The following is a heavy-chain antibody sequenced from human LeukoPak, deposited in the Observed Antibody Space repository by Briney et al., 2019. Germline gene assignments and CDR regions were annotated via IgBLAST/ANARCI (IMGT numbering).Heavy chain of an antibody. Sequence: GGSLRLSCAASGFTFSSYAMHCVRQAPGKGLEYVSAISSNGGSTYYANSVKGRFTISRDNSKNTLYLQMGSLRAEDMAVYYCARGRCSGGSCYSDYWGQGTLVTVSS. V-gene: IGHV3-64*01. CDR2: ISSNGGST. J-gene: IGHJ4*02. CDR3: ARGRCSGGSCYSDY. CDR1: GFTFSSYA. D-gene: IGHD2-15*01.